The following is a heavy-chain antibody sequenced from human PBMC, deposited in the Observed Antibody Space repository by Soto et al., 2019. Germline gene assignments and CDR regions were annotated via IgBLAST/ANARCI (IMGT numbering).Heavy chain of an antibody. CDR2: IYPGDSDS. D-gene: IGHD6-19*01. J-gene: IGHJ6*02. CDR3: ARHSSNFRYYYYAMDV. CDR1: GYTFTDYW. Sequence: GESLKISCKGSGYTFTDYWICWVRQLPGKGLEWMGIIYPGDSDSRYSPSFQGHVTITVDKSTSTAYLQWNTLKASDTAMYYCARHSSNFRYYYYAMDVWGPGTTVTVSS. V-gene: IGHV5-51*01.